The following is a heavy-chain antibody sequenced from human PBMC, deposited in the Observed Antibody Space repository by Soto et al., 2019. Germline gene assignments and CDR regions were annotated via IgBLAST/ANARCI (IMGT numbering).Heavy chain of an antibody. CDR3: AKVERAYDFWSGYYYYGMDV. CDR2: ISYDGSNK. D-gene: IGHD3-3*01. J-gene: IGHJ6*02. Sequence: LRLSCAASGFTFSSYGMHWVRQAPGKGLEWVAVISYDGSNKYYADSVKGRFTISRDNSKNTLYLQMNSLRAEDTAVYYCAKVERAYDFWSGYYYYGMDVWGQGTTVTVSS. V-gene: IGHV3-30*18. CDR1: GFTFSSYG.